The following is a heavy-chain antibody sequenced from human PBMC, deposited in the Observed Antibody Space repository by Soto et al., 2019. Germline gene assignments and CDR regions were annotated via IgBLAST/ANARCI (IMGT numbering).Heavy chain of an antibody. CDR2: INHSGST. D-gene: IGHD3-10*01. V-gene: IGHV4-34*01. CDR1: GGSFSGYY. Sequence: PSETLSLTCAVYGGSFSGYYWSWIRQPPGKGLEWIGEINHSGSTNYNPSLKSRVTISVDTSKNQFSLKLSSVTAADTAVYYCARSVLPGYYGSGIQYWGQGTRVTSPQ. CDR3: ARSVLPGYYGSGIQY. J-gene: IGHJ4*02.